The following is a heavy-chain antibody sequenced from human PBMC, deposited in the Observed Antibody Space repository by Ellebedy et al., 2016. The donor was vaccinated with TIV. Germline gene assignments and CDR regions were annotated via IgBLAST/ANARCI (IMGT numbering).Heavy chain of an antibody. CDR1: GFSVSHSD. CDR3: ANFRSDAFDT. CDR2: IYSGGST. Sequence: GESLKISCAASGFSVSHSDMSWVRPAPGKGLEWVSVIYSGGSTYYADSVNGRFTISRDNSKNTLFVQMNSLRVEDTAVYYCANFRSDAFDTWGPGTMVTVAS. V-gene: IGHV3-53*01. J-gene: IGHJ3*02.